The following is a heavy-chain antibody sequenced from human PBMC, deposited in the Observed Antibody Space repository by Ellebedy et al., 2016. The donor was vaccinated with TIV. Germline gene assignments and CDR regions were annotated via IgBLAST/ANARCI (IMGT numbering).Heavy chain of an antibody. J-gene: IGHJ6*02. D-gene: IGHD3-10*01. Sequence: SETLSLXXTVSGGSISSYYWSWIRQPPGKGLEWIGYIYYSGSTNYNPSLKSRVTISVDTSKNQFSLKLSSVTAADTAVYYCARAYGSAGDYYYGMDVWGQGTTVTVSS. CDR1: GGSISSYY. CDR2: IYYSGST. CDR3: ARAYGSAGDYYYGMDV. V-gene: IGHV4-59*12.